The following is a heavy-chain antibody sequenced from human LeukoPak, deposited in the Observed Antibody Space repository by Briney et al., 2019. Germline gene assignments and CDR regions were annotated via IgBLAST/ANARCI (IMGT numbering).Heavy chain of an antibody. CDR1: GFTFSSYS. D-gene: IGHD4-17*01. V-gene: IGHV3-21*01. J-gene: IGHJ4*02. CDR2: ISSSSSYI. Sequence: GGSLRLSCAASGFTFSSYSMNWVRQAPGKGLEWVSSISSSSSYIYYADSVKGRFTISRDNAKNSLYLQMNSLRAEDTAVYYCAREQDYGEAFDYWGQGTLVTVSS. CDR3: AREQDYGEAFDY.